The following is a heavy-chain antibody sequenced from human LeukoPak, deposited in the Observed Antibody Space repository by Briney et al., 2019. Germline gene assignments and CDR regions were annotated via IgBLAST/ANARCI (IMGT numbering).Heavy chain of an antibody. V-gene: IGHV4-38-2*02. CDR3: ARGGSYYGSGSYPDY. D-gene: IGHD3-10*01. CDR2: IYHSGST. CDR1: GYSISSGYY. J-gene: IGHJ4*02. Sequence: SETLPLTCTVSGYSISSGYYWGWIRQPPGKGLEWIGSIYHSGSTYYNPSLKSRVTISVDTSKNQFSLKLSSVTAADTAVYYCARGGSYYGSGSYPDYWGQGTLVTVSS.